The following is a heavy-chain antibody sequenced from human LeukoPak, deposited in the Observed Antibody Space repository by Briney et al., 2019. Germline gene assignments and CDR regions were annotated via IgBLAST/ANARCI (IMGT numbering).Heavy chain of an antibody. CDR2: ISSSSSYI. CDR1: GFTFSSYS. CDR3: ARDPDRSDIYGDSDY. D-gene: IGHD4-17*01. V-gene: IGHV3-21*01. J-gene: IGHJ4*02. Sequence: GGSLRLSCAASGFTFSSYSMNWVRQAPGKGLEWVSSISSSSSYIYYADSMKGRFTISRDNAKNSLYLQMNSLRAEDTAVYYCARDPDRSDIYGDSDYWGQGTLVTVSS.